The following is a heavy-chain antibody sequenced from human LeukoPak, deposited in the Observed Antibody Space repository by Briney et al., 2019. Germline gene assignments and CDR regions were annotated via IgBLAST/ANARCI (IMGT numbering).Heavy chain of an antibody. CDR3: AREGLTHDAFDI. Sequence: GGSLRLSCAASGFTFSRYSMNGVRQAPGKGLEWVSSISSSSSYIYYADSVKGRFTISRDNAKNSLYLQMNSLRAEDTAVYYCAREGLTHDAFDIWGQGTMVTVSS. CDR2: ISSSSSYI. D-gene: IGHD4/OR15-4a*01. V-gene: IGHV3-21*01. J-gene: IGHJ3*02. CDR1: GFTFSRYS.